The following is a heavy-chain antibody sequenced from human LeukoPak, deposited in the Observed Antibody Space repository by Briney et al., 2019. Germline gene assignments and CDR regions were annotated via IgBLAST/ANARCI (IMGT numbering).Heavy chain of an antibody. Sequence: SQTLSLTCAVSGGSISSGGYSWSWIRQPPGKGLEWIGEINHSGSTNYNPSLKSRVTISVDTSKNQFSLKLSSVTAADTAVYYCARGWILWNDVVRAFDIWGQGTMVTVSS. CDR3: ARGWILWNDVVRAFDI. V-gene: IGHV4-30-2*01. CDR2: INHSGST. J-gene: IGHJ3*02. D-gene: IGHD1-1*01. CDR1: GGSISSGGYS.